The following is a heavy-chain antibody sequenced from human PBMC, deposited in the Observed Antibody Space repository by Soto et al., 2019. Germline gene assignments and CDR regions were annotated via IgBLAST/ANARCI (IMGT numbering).Heavy chain of an antibody. D-gene: IGHD6-19*01. CDR1: GFSFSNYA. V-gene: IGHV3-30-3*01. CDR3: ARAPSRIAVAARFDY. CDR2: ISYDGSNE. J-gene: IGHJ4*02. Sequence: QVQLVESGGGVVQPGRSLRLSCAASGFSFSNYAMHWVRQAPGKGLEWVALISYDGSNENYADSVKGRFTISRDNSENTLHLQMNSLRPEDTAVYYCARAPSRIAVAARFDYWGQGTLVTVSS.